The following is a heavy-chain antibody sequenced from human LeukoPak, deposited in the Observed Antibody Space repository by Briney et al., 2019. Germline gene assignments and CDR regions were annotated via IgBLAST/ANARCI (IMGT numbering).Heavy chain of an antibody. V-gene: IGHV4-34*01. CDR3: ARGHARYYDSSGYYERPGRRFDP. CDR1: GGSFSGYY. D-gene: IGHD3-22*01. CDR2: INHSGST. J-gene: IGHJ5*02. Sequence: SGTLSLTCAVYGGSFSGYYWSWIRQPPAKGLEWMGEINHSGSTNYNPSLKSRVNISVDTSKNQFSLKLSSVTAADTAVYYCARGHARYYDSSGYYERPGRRFDPWGQGTLVTVSS.